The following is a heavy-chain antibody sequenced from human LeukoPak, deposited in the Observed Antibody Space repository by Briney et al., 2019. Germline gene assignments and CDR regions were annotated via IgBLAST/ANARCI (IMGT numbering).Heavy chain of an antibody. CDR2: INHSGST. CDR3: ARRYGSGSYYTVTYYCYYYMAV. CDR1: GGSFSGYY. J-gene: IGHJ6*03. V-gene: IGHV4-34*01. Sequence: PSQTLSLTCAVYGGSFSGYYSSWIRQPPGKGLEWIGEINHSGSTNYNPSPKSRVTISVDTSKNQFSLKLSSVTAADTAVYYCARRYGSGSYYTVTYYCYYYMAVWGKGTTVTLSS. D-gene: IGHD3-10*01.